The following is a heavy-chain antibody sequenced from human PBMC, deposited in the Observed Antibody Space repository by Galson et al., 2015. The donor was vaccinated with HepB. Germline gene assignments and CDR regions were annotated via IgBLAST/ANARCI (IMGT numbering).Heavy chain of an antibody. D-gene: IGHD6-13*01. CDR3: ARLPPYGIAAAGTAGTLFFDY. Sequence: PPLKSRVTISVDTSKNQFSLKLSSVTAADTAVYYCARLPPYGIAAAGTAGTLFFDYWGQGTLVTVSS. J-gene: IGHJ4*02. V-gene: IGHV4-39*01.